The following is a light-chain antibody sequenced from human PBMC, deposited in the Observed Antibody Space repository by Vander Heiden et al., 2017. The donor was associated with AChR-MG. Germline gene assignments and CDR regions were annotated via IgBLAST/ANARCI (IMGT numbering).Light chain of an antibody. CDR1: RSNTGAGYD. CDR3: QSYDSSLSGWV. CDR2: GNN. V-gene: IGLV1-40*01. J-gene: IGLJ3*02. Sequence: QSVLTQPPSVSGAPGQRVPISCTGSRSNTGAGYDVNWYQQFPRTAPKLLIYGNNNRASGVPDRFSGSKSGASASLAITGLQAEDEADYYCQSYDSSLSGWVFGEGTKLTVL.